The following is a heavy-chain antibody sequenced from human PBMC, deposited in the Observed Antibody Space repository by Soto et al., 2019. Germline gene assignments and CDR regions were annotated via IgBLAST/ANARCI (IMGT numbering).Heavy chain of an antibody. CDR1: GFTFSSYA. V-gene: IGHV3-23*01. CDR2: ISGSGDST. J-gene: IGHJ4*02. CDR3: ARRGSGSYYDY. Sequence: EVQLLESGGGLVQPGGSLRLSCAASGFTFSSYAMRWVRQAPVKGLEWVSAISGSGDSTYYADSVKGRFTISRDNSKNTLYLQMSSVRAEDTGVYYCARRGSGSYYDYWGQGTLVTVSS. D-gene: IGHD1-26*01.